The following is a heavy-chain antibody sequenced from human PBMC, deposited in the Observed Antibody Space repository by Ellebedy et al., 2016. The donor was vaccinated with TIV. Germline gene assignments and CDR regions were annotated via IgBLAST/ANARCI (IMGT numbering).Heavy chain of an antibody. Sequence: GESLKISXAASGFAFSNYGMNWVRQAPGKGLEWVSGITGSGNTYYAGPVKGRFTISRDNSNNMLYLQMNNLGVEDTAVYYCAKDRDSNVFNWFDPWGQGTLVTVSS. CDR1: GFAFSNYG. V-gene: IGHV3-23*01. CDR2: ITGSGNT. J-gene: IGHJ5*02. D-gene: IGHD5-18*01. CDR3: AKDRDSNVFNWFDP.